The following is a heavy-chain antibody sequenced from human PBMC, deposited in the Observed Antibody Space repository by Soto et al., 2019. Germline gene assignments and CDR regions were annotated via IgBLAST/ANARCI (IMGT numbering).Heavy chain of an antibody. V-gene: IGHV4-39*01. CDR1: GGSISSSSYY. J-gene: IGHJ4*02. CDR3: ARGNYDILTGYYSGSFDY. Sequence: QLQLQESGPGLVKPSETLSLTCTVSGGSISSSSYYWGWIRQPPGKGLEWIGSIYYSGSTYYNPSLKSRVPISVDTSKNQFSLKLSSVTAADTAVYYCARGNYDILTGYYSGSFDYWGQGTLVTVSS. CDR2: IYYSGST. D-gene: IGHD3-9*01.